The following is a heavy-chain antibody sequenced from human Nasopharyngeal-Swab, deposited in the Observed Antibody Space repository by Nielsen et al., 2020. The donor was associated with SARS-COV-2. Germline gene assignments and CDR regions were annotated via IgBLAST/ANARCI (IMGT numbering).Heavy chain of an antibody. J-gene: IGHJ3*02. D-gene: IGHD1-7*01. CDR2: INHSGST. CDR3: ARGEGITGTTPGAFDI. V-gene: IGHV4-34*01. Sequence: RQAPGKGLEWIGEINHSGSTNYNPSLKSRVTISVDTSKNQFSLKLSSVTAADTAVYYCARGEGITGTTPGAFDIWDQGTMVTVSS.